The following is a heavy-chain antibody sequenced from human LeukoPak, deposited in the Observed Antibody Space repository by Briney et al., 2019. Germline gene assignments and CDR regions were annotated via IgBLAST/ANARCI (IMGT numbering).Heavy chain of an antibody. D-gene: IGHD6-19*01. CDR2: IKEDGSER. J-gene: IGHJ4*02. Sequence: GGSLRLSCAASGFTFSIYWMTWVRQAPGKGLEWVASIKEDGSERYYVDSVKGRFTISRDNAENSLYLQMKSLRAEDTAVYYCARVRHEGWAFDYWGQGTLVTVTS. V-gene: IGHV3-7*01. CDR3: ARVRHEGWAFDY. CDR1: GFTFSIYW.